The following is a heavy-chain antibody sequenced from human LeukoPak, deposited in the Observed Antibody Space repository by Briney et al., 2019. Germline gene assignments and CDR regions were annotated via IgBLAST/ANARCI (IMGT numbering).Heavy chain of an antibody. CDR2: IWSDGGNK. CDR1: GFTFNHFG. V-gene: IGHV3-33*06. Sequence: GGSLRLSCAASGFTFNHFGMHWVRQAPGKGLEWVAVIWSDGGNKFYADSVRGRFTISRDDSRKTVYLQMDRMTAEDTAIYYCAKDAQRGFDYSNSLEYWGQGALVTVSS. D-gene: IGHD4-11*01. J-gene: IGHJ4*02. CDR3: AKDAQRGFDYSNSLEY.